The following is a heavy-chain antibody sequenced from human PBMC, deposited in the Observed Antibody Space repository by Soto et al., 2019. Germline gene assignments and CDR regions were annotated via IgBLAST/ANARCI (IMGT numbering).Heavy chain of an antibody. Sequence: QVQLVQSGAEVKKPGASVKVSCKASGYTFTSYGISWVRQAPGQGLEWMGWISAYNGNTNYAQKLQGRVTMNTDTSTSPAYVELRSLRSDDPAVYYCARVWAAAGPFDYGGQGTLVTVSS. V-gene: IGHV1-18*01. CDR2: ISAYNGNT. CDR1: GYTFTSYG. J-gene: IGHJ4*02. D-gene: IGHD6-13*01. CDR3: ARVWAAAGPFDY.